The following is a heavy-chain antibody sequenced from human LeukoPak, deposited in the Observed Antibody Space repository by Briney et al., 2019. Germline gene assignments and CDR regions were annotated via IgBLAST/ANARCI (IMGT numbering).Heavy chain of an antibody. D-gene: IGHD2-2*01. V-gene: IGHV1-2*02. CDR1: GYTFTGYY. CDR3: ARLYCSSTSCYPLSPFDY. Sequence: RASVKVSCKASGYTFTGYYMHWVRQAPGQGLXXXXXXXXXSGGTNYAQKFQGRVTMTRDTSISTAYMELSRLRSDDTAVYYCARLYCSSTSCYPLSPFDYWGQGTLVTVSS. CDR2: XXXXSGGT. J-gene: IGHJ4*02.